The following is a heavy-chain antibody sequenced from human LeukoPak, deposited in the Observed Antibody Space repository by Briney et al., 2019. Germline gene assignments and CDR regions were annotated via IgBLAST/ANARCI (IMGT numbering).Heavy chain of an antibody. V-gene: IGHV4-59*05. CDR1: GFTVSSNY. CDR2: IYYTGST. Sequence: GSLRLSCAASGFTVSSNYMSWVRQPPGKGLEWIGSIYYTGSTYYNPSLESRVTISVDTSKNQFSLKLSSVTAADTAVYYCATHPKAYSGSKYPPDYWGQGTLVTVSS. D-gene: IGHD1-26*01. J-gene: IGHJ4*02. CDR3: ATHPKAYSGSKYPPDY.